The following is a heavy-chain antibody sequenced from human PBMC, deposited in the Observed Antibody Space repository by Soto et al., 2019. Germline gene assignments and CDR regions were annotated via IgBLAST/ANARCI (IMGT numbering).Heavy chain of an antibody. CDR2: LNAGNK. Sequence: EVQLLESGGGLAQPGESLRLSCAASGFTFSTYGMGWVRQAPGKGLEWISGLNAGNKWYTDSVQGRFTISRDNSKNTLYSQMNSLRVEDTAMYHCVRDREWPHDKFDVWGQGALVTVSS. D-gene: IGHD3-3*01. V-gene: IGHV3-23*01. J-gene: IGHJ4*02. CDR3: VRDREWPHDKFDV. CDR1: GFTFSTYG.